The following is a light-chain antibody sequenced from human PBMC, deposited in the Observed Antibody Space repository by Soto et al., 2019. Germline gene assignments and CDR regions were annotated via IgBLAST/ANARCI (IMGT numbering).Light chain of an antibody. CDR1: SSDVGGYDY. CDR3: SSYTSSSTKV. Sequence: QAVVTQPASVSGSPGQSITISCTGTSSDVGGYDYVSWYQQYPGKAPKLMIYDVSNRPSGVSNRFSGSKSGNTASLTISGLQAEDEADYYCSSYTSSSTKVFGTGTKLTVL. CDR2: DVS. V-gene: IGLV2-14*01. J-gene: IGLJ1*01.